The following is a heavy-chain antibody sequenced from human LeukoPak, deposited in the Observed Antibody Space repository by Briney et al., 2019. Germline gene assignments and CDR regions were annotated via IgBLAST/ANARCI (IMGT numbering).Heavy chain of an antibody. V-gene: IGHV3-30*03. D-gene: IGHD1-26*01. Sequence: GGSLRLSCAASGFTFSSYGMHWVRQAPGEGLEWVAVISYDGGNKYYADSVKGRFTISRDNSKNTLYLQMNSLRAEDTAVYYCARSGIHHGDFDYWGQGTLVTVSS. CDR2: ISYDGGNK. CDR1: GFTFSSYG. J-gene: IGHJ4*02. CDR3: ARSGIHHGDFDY.